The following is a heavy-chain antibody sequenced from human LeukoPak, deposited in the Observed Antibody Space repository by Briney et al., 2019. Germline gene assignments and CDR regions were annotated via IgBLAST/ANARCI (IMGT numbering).Heavy chain of an antibody. CDR1: GYTISDYF. CDR2: INPNTNGI. J-gene: IGHJ4*02. Sequence: ASVRVSCKASGYTISDYFMHWVRQAPGQGLEWMGWINPNTNGINYAQKFQGRVIMTRDTSINTAYMELRSLTSDDTAIYYCASARYSGHEPFDFWGRGTLVTVST. D-gene: IGHD5-12*01. V-gene: IGHV1-2*02. CDR3: ASARYSGHEPFDF.